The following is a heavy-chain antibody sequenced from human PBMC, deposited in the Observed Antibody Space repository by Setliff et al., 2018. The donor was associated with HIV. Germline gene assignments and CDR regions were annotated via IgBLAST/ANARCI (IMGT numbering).Heavy chain of an antibody. CDR2: IIPIFGTA. D-gene: IGHD2-2*01. Sequence: ASVKVSCKASGGTFSSYAISWVRQAPGQGLEWMGGIIPIFGTANYAQKLQGRVTMTTDTSTGTAYMELRSLRSDDTAVYYCARGTTPLGWFDPWGQGTLVTVSS. J-gene: IGHJ5*02. CDR1: GGTFSSYA. CDR3: ARGTTPLGWFDP. V-gene: IGHV1-69*05.